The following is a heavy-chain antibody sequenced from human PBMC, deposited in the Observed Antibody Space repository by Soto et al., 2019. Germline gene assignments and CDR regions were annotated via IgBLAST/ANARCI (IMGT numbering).Heavy chain of an antibody. CDR1: GFTFSAFY. CDR3: ARDRGAVTGQYFDY. Sequence: PGGSLRLSCAASGFTFSAFYMSWIRQAPGKGLEYISYISSSGTSANYADSVKGRFTISRDNAKNSLYLQMNSLRAEATAVYYCARDRGAVTGQYFDYWGQGALVTVSS. D-gene: IGHD6-19*01. J-gene: IGHJ4*02. V-gene: IGHV3-11*05. CDR2: ISSSGTSA.